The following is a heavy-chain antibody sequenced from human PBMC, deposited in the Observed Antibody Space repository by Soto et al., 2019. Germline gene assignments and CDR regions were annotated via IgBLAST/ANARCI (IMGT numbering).Heavy chain of an antibody. CDR2: IWFDGIKE. CDR1: GFDFTTCA. Sequence: PGGSLRLSCAVTGFDFTTCAMHWVRQTPDKGLEWVAIIWFDGIKEFYAESVRGRFTISIDTSKNTVFLQMNNVRAEDTALYYCTRATFDVWGQGTTVTVSS. CDR3: TRATFDV. V-gene: IGHV3-33*01. J-gene: IGHJ6*02.